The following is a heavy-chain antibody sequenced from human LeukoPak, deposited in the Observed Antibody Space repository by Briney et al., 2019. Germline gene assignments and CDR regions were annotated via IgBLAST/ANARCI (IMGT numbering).Heavy chain of an antibody. Sequence: PSETLSLTCTVSGGSISSYYWTWIRQPPGKGLEWIGYIYYSGSTNYNPSLKSRVTISVGTSKNQFSLKLSSVTAADTAVYYCARRSYGSASPLRMDVWGQGTTVTVSS. CDR3: ARRSYGSASPLRMDV. J-gene: IGHJ6*02. CDR2: IYYSGST. D-gene: IGHD3-10*01. CDR1: GGSISSYY. V-gene: IGHV4-59*08.